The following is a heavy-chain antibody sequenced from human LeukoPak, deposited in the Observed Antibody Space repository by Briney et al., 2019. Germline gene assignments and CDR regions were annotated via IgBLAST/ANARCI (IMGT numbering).Heavy chain of an antibody. D-gene: IGHD6-19*01. CDR2: IYYSGST. CDR3: ARGYTSGWLIGY. V-gene: IGHV4-59*08. CDR1: GGSISSSY. Sequence: PSETLSLTCTVSGGSISSSYWNWIRQPPGKGLEWIGHIYYSGSTNYNPSLNSRVTMSVDTSKNQFSLKLSSVTAADTAVYYCARGYTSGWLIGYWGQGTLVTASS. J-gene: IGHJ4*02.